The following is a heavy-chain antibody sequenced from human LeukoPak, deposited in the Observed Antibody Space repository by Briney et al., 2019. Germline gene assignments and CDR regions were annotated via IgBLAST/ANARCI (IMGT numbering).Heavy chain of an antibody. CDR2: ISGSGDVT. CDR1: GFTFSNFD. V-gene: IGHV3-23*01. CDR3: TKGLAEYVSGGYYKNRCLDP. Sequence: GGSLRLSRAASGFTFSNFDLSWVRQAPGKGLEWVSVISGSGDVTYYADSVKGRFTIFRDNSNNMLYLQMNSLRVEDTAIYYCTKGLAEYVSGGYYKNRCLDPWGQGTLVTVSS. J-gene: IGHJ5*02. D-gene: IGHD3-10*01.